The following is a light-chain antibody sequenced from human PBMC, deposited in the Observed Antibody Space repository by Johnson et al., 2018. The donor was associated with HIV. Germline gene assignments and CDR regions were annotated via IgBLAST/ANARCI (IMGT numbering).Light chain of an antibody. J-gene: IGLJ1*01. CDR2: ENN. Sequence: QSVLTQPPSVSAAPGQKVTISCSGSSSNIGNNYVSWYQQFPGTAPKLLIYENNKRSSGIPDRFSGSKSGTSATLGITGLQTGDEADYYCGTWDSSLRVGFFGTGTKVTVL. CDR1: SSNIGNNY. CDR3: GTWDSSLRVGF. V-gene: IGLV1-51*02.